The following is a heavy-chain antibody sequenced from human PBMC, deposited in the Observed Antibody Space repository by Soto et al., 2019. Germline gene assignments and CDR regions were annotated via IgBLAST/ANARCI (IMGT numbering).Heavy chain of an antibody. CDR1: GGSISSSSYY. CDR2: IYYSGST. V-gene: IGHV4-39*01. CDR3: ARRGKDYYYGMDV. D-gene: IGHD6-25*01. Sequence: SETLSLTCTVSGGSISSSSYYWGWIRQPPGKGLEWIGSIYYSGSTYYNPSPKSRVTISVDTSKNQFSLKLSSVTAADTAVYYCARRGKDYYYGMDVWGQGTTVTVS. J-gene: IGHJ6*02.